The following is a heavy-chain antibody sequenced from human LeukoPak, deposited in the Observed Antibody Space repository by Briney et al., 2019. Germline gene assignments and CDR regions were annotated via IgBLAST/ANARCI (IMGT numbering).Heavy chain of an antibody. J-gene: IGHJ4*02. D-gene: IGHD6-19*01. CDR2: VYSDNTP. Sequence: GGSLRLSCAAPGFTVSNNYMSWVRQAPGKGLEWVSVVYSDNTPFYADSVKGRFTISRDNSKNTVYLQMNSLRAEDTAVYYCGRGRSGQDYWGQGTLVTVSS. CDR3: GRGRSGQDY. CDR1: GFTVSNNY. V-gene: IGHV3-53*01.